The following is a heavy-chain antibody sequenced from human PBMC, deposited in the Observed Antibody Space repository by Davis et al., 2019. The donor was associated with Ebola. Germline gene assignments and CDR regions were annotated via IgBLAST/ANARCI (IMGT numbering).Heavy chain of an antibody. D-gene: IGHD2-15*01. Sequence: GESLKISCAASGFTVSSNYMSWVRQVPGKGLEWVSVIYSGGSTYYADSVKGRFTISRDNSKNTLYLQMNSLRAEDTAVYYCARVVCSGGSCYSDYWGQGTLVTVSS. CDR1: GFTVSSNY. CDR3: ARVVCSGGSCYSDY. J-gene: IGHJ4*02. V-gene: IGHV3-53*01. CDR2: IYSGGST.